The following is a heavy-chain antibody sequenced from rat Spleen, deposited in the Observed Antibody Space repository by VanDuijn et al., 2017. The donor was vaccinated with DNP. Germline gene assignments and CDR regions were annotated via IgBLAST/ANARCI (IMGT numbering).Heavy chain of an antibody. D-gene: IGHD1-11*01. CDR3: ARPNYGGYEGWFAY. J-gene: IGHJ3*01. CDR2: IIYDGSRT. V-gene: IGHV5-17*01. CDR1: GFTFSDYG. Sequence: EVQQVESGGGLVQPGRSLKLSCTASGFTFSDYGMAWVLQAPKKGLEWVASIIYDGSRTYFRDSVKGRFSISRDNAKNSLYLQMDSLRSEDTATYYCARPNYGGYEGWFAYWGQGTLVTVSS.